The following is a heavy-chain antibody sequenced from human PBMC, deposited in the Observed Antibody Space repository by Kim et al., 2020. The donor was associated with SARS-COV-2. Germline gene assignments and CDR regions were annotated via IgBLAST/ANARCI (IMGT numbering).Heavy chain of an antibody. V-gene: IGHV4-61*07. Sequence: TNYNPSLKSRVTISVDTSKNPFALRLSSVTAADTAVYYCARHRASTPFDYWGQGALVTVSS. J-gene: IGHJ4*02. CDR3: ARHRASTPFDY. CDR2: T.